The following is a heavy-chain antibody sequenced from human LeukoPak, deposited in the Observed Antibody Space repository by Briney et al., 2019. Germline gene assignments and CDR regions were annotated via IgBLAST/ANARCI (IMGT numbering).Heavy chain of an antibody. CDR3: ARVAKERVGGVYYFDY. Sequence: PGGSLRFSCAASGFTFSDYDMHWVGQATGKGLEWVSAIGTAGDTYYTGSVKGRFTISRENAKNSLYLQMNSLRAGDTAVYYCARVAKERVGGVYYFDYWGQGTLVTVSS. CDR2: IGTAGDT. D-gene: IGHD1-1*01. J-gene: IGHJ4*02. CDR1: GFTFSDYD. V-gene: IGHV3-13*01.